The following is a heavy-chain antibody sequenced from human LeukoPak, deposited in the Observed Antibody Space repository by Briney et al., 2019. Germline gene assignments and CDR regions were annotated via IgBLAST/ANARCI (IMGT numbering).Heavy chain of an antibody. V-gene: IGHV1-69*13. J-gene: IGHJ6*03. Sequence: SVKVSCRASGGTFSSYAFSWVRQAPGQGLEWTGGIIPFFSTSNYAQKFQGRVTITADESTSTAYMELRSLTSEDTAVYYCARSDVLQRYQLLHYYYYMDVWGKGTTVTISS. CDR3: ARSDVLQRYQLLHYYYYMDV. CDR2: IIPFFSTS. D-gene: IGHD2-2*01. CDR1: GGTFSSYA.